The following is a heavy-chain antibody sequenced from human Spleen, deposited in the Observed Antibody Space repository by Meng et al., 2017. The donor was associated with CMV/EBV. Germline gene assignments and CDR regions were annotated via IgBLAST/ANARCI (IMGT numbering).Heavy chain of an antibody. CDR1: GFSFGDYA. CDR3: AKGGKPWSGYPFVFFDY. Sequence: SLKISCAASGFSFGDYAMHWVRQGPGKGLEWVAGLSWKSVGLGYADSVKGRFTISRDNAKNSLYLEMNSLRVEDTAFYYCAKGGKPWSGYPFVFFDYWGQGRLVTVSS. CDR2: LSWKSVGL. D-gene: IGHD3-3*01. J-gene: IGHJ4*02. V-gene: IGHV3-9*01.